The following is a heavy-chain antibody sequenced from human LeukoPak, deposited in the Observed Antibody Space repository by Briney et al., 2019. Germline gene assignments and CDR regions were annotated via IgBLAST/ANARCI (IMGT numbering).Heavy chain of an antibody. D-gene: IGHD1-26*01. V-gene: IGHV3-11*01. J-gene: IGHJ4*02. CDR1: GFTFSDYY. CDR3: ARDLVGARRGTIFDY. CDR2: ISSSGSTI. Sequence: GGSLRLSCAASGFTFSDYYMNWIRQAPGKGLEWVSYISSSGSTIYYADSVKGRFTISRDNAKNSLYLQMNSLRAEDTAVYYCARDLVGARRGTIFDYWGQGTLVTVSS.